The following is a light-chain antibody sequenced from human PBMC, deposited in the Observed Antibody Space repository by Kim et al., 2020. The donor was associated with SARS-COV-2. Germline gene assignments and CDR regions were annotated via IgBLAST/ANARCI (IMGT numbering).Light chain of an antibody. CDR1: QSVSSSS. J-gene: IGKJ1*01. Sequence: IVLTQSPGTLSLSPGERATLSCRASQSVSSSSLAWYQQRPGQSPRLLIYGASNRATGIPDRFSGSGSGTDFTLTISRLEPEDFAVYYCQQYGSSSWTFGQGTKLEI. V-gene: IGKV3-20*01. CDR3: QQYGSSSWT. CDR2: GAS.